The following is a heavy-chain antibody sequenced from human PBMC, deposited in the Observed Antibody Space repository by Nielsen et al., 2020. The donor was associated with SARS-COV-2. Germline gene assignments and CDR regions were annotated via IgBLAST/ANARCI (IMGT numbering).Heavy chain of an antibody. J-gene: IGHJ4*02. Sequence: GESLKISCPASGFTFSSYAMHWVRQAPGKGLEHVSRIGAGGDTNYADSVKGRFTISRDNAKNSLYLQMNSLRAEDTAVYYCARDEDYYGSGSYYAFDYWGQGTLVTVSS. CDR2: IGAGGDT. D-gene: IGHD3-10*01. CDR1: GFTFSSYA. V-gene: IGHV3-64*04. CDR3: ARDEDYYGSGSYYAFDY.